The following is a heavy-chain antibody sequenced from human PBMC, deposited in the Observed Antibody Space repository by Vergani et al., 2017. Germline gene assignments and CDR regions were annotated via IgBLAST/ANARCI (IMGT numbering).Heavy chain of an antibody. D-gene: IGHD2-21*01. CDR1: GDSISTSSYA. CDR3: ARASHCINCYSEGPNGPGYEYMDV. CDR2: VFYGGRT. Sequence: QMQLQESGPGLVKPSETLSLSFTVSGDSISTSSYALGWIRQPPGKTLEWIGTVFYGGRTSYNPSLKSRVTLSLDTSKKQISLHQTSVTAADTAVYYCARASHCINCYSEGPNGPGYEYMDVWGKGTTVTVSS. V-gene: IGHV4-39*01. J-gene: IGHJ6*03.